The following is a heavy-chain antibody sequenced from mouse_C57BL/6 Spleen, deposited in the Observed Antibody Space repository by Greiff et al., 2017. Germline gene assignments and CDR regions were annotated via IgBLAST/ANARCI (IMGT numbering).Heavy chain of an antibody. J-gene: IGHJ2*01. V-gene: IGHV1-54*01. CDR2: INPGCGGT. Sequence: VQLQQSGAELVRPGTSVKVSCKASGYSFTNYLIEWVKQRPGQGLEWIGVINPGCGGTNYNEKFKGKATLTADKSSSTAYMQLSSLTSEDSTVYICARREYGNSYYFDYWGQGTTLTVSS. CDR1: GYSFTNYL. D-gene: IGHD2-10*02. CDR3: ARREYGNSYYFDY.